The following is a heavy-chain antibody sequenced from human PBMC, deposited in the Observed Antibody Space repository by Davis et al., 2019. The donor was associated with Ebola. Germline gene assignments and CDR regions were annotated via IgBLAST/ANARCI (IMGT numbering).Heavy chain of an antibody. J-gene: IGHJ6*03. CDR1: GFTFSSYW. CDR2: INSDGSST. Sequence: GESLKISCAASGFTFSSYWMHWVRQAPGKGLVWVSRINSDGSSTSYADSGKGRFTISRDNAKNTLYLQMNSLRAEDTAVYYCARGRGSSWYMIPYYYYYMDVWGKGTTVTVSS. CDR3: ARGRGSSWYMIPYYYYYMDV. D-gene: IGHD6-13*01. V-gene: IGHV3-74*01.